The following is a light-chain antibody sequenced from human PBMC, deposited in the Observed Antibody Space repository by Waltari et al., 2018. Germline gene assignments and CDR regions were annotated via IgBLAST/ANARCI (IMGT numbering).Light chain of an antibody. CDR2: KTS. J-gene: IGKJ1*01. Sequence: IQMTQSPSTLSASVGGRVTITCRASEDIRTWLAWYQHKPGKAPKLLIYKTSTLHSGVSSRFSGSGSGTDFTLTINSLQPDDFATYYCQQYRGFWTFGQGTKVEI. CDR1: EDIRTW. V-gene: IGKV1-5*03. CDR3: QQYRGFWT.